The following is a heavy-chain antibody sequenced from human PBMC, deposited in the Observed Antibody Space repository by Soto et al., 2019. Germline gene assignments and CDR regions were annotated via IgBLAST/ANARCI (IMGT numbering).Heavy chain of an antibody. CDR3: ARDRGRGGSYYIYFYGMDV. CDR1: GYTFTTYY. D-gene: IGHD1-26*01. J-gene: IGHJ6*02. V-gene: IGHV1-46*01. Sequence: QVQVVQSGAEVKKPGASVKVSCKASGYTFTTYYIHWVRQAPGQGLEWMGVINPSGGSINYAQKFHGRVTXTXDXXTSTVYMELSSLRSEDTAVYYCARDRGRGGSYYIYFYGMDVWGQGTTVTVSS. CDR2: INPSGGSI.